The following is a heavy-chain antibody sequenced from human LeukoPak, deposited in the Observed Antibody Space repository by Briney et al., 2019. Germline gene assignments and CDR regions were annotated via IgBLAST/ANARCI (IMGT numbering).Heavy chain of an antibody. CDR3: AKGGYGSGNNWFDP. V-gene: IGHV3-23*01. CDR2: ISGSGGST. Sequence: GGSLRLSCAASGFTFSSSAMSWVRQAPGKGLEWVSAISGSGGSTYYADSVKGRFTISRDNSKNTLYLQMNSLRAEDTAIYYCAKGGYGSGNNWFDPWGQGTLVTVS. CDR1: GFTFSSSA. J-gene: IGHJ5*02. D-gene: IGHD3-10*01.